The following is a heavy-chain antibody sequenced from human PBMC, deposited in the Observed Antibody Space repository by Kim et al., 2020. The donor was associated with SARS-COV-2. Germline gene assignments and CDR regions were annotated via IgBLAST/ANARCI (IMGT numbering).Heavy chain of an antibody. V-gene: IGHV3-30-3*01. Sequence: GGSLRLSCAASGFTFSSYAMHWVRQAPGKGLEWVAVISYDGSNKYYADSVKGRFTISRDNSKNTLYLQMNSLRAEDTAVYYCARDEDYWGQGTLVTVSS. CDR2: ISYDGSNK. J-gene: IGHJ4*02. CDR1: GFTFSSYA. CDR3: ARDEDY.